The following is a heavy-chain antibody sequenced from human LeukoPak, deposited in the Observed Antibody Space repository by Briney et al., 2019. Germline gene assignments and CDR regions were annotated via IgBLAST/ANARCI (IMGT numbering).Heavy chain of an antibody. J-gene: IGHJ6*02. CDR2: IDSSGNTR. CDR1: GFIFSSFE. V-gene: IGHV3-48*03. CDR3: ARSFRRYGMDV. D-gene: IGHD3-10*01. Sequence: PGGSLRLSCAASGFIFSSFEMSWVRQAPGKGLQWVSYIDSSGNTRYYADSVKGRFTISRDDAQNSLYLQMNSLRVEDTAVYYCARSFRRYGMDVWGQGTTVTVSS.